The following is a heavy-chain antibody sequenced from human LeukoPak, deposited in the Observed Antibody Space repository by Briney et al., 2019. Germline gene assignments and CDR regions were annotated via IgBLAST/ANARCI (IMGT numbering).Heavy chain of an antibody. CDR1: GYSFTSYW. Sequence: GESLKISCKGSGYSFTSYWIGGVRQMPGKGLEWMGIIYPGDSDTRYSPSFQGQVTISADKSISTAYLQWSSLKASDTAMYYCARHALTSRYGSGSSLDYWGQGTLVTVSS. J-gene: IGHJ4*02. CDR2: IYPGDSDT. D-gene: IGHD3-10*01. V-gene: IGHV5-51*01. CDR3: ARHALTSRYGSGSSLDY.